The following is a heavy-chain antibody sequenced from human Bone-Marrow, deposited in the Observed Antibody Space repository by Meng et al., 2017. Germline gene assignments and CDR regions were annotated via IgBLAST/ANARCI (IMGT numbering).Heavy chain of an antibody. CDR2: ISYDGSNK. V-gene: IGHV3-30*04. CDR1: GFTFSSYA. D-gene: IGHD5-18*01. CDR3: ARGDNSYEYFDY. Sequence: QVQVVGAGGGVVQPGRSLRLSCAASGFTFSSYAMHWVRQAPGKGLEWVAVISYDGSNKYYADSVKGRFTISRDNSKNTLYLQMNSLRAEDTAVYYCARGDNSYEYFDYWGQGTLVTVSS. J-gene: IGHJ4*02.